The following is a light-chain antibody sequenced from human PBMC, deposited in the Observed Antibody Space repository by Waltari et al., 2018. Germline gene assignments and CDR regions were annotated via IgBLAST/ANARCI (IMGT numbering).Light chain of an antibody. CDR3: QQYNNWPPYT. Sequence: EIVMTQSPATLSVSPGESATRSCRASQSVSSNLAWYQQKPGQAPRLLIYGASTRATGIPARFSGSGSGTEFTLTISSLQSEDFAVYYCQQYNNWPPYTFGQGTKLEIK. CDR1: QSVSSN. J-gene: IGKJ2*01. V-gene: IGKV3-15*01. CDR2: GAS.